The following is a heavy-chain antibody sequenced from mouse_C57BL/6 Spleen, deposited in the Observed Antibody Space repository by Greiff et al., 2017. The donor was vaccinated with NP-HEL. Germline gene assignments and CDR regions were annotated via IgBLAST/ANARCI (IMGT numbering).Heavy chain of an antibody. CDR3: ARNYYGNPSFDY. CDR2: IDPSDSYT. J-gene: IGHJ2*01. CDR1: GYTFTSYW. Sequence: VQLQQPGAELVKPGASVKLSCKASGYTFTSYWMQWVKQRPGQGLEWIGEIDPSDSYTNYNQKFKGKATLTVDTSSSTAYMQLSSLTSEDSAVYYCARNYYGNPSFDYWGQGTTLTVSS. D-gene: IGHD2-1*01. V-gene: IGHV1-50*01.